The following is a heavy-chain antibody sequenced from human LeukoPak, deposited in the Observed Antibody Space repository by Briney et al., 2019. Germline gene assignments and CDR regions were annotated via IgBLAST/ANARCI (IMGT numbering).Heavy chain of an antibody. CDR3: TTGDCGGGSCRRPPYYYYYYMDV. V-gene: IGHV3-15*01. CDR1: GFTFSNAW. J-gene: IGHJ6*03. D-gene: IGHD2-15*01. Sequence: GGSLRLSCAASGFTFSNAWMSWVRQAPGKGLEWVGRIKSKTDGGTTDYAAPVKGRFTISRDDSEDTLYLQMNSLKTEDTAVYYCTTGDCGGGSCRRPPYYYYYYMDVWGRGTTVTVSS. CDR2: IKSKTDGGTT.